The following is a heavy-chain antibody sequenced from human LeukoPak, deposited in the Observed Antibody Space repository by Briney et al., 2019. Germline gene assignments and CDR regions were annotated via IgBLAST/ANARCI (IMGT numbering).Heavy chain of an antibody. CDR1: GFTFDEYG. V-gene: IGHV3-20*01. CDR3: ARTRLDYYGSGSYYNLIDNYYYMDV. CDR2: INWNGATT. D-gene: IGHD3-10*01. J-gene: IGHJ6*03. Sequence: PGGSLRLSCEASGFTFDEYGMNWVRQSPGKGLEWVSGINWNGATTYADTVQGRFTISRDNAKNSLYLQMNSLRAEDTALYHCARTRLDYYGSGSYYNLIDNYYYMDVWGKGTTVTVSS.